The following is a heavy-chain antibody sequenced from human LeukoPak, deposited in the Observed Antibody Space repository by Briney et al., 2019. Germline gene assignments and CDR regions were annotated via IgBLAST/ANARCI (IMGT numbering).Heavy chain of an antibody. CDR3: ARAGIPGYCTNITCSNWLDP. CDR1: GDTFTTYA. CDR2: IIPMFGTP. V-gene: IGHV1-69*06. D-gene: IGHD2-8*01. J-gene: IGHJ5*02. Sequence: ASVKVSCKTSGDTFTTYAIIWVRQAPGQGLEWMGGIIPMFGTPNYAQRLQGRVTITADKSTKTAYMELSSLRSEDTAVYYCARAGIPGYCTNITCSNWLDPWGQGTLVTVSS.